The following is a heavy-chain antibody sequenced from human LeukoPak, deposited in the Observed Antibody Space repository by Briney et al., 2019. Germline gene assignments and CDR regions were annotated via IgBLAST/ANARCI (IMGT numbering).Heavy chain of an antibody. CDR3: ARDQEDYYDSSGYFF. Sequence: ASVKVSCKASGYTFTSYYTHWVRQAPGQGLEWMGIINPSGGSTSYAQKFQGRVTMTRDMSTSTVYMELSSLRSEDTAVYYCARDQEDYYDSSGYFFWGQGTLVTVSS. V-gene: IGHV1-46*01. CDR1: GYTFTSYY. J-gene: IGHJ4*02. CDR2: INPSGGST. D-gene: IGHD3-22*01.